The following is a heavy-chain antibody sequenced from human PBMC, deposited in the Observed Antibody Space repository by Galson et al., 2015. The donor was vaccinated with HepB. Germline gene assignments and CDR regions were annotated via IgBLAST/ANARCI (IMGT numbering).Heavy chain of an antibody. D-gene: IGHD5-24*01. J-gene: IGHJ4*02. Sequence: SETLSLTCTVSGGSISSSSYYWGWIRQPPGKGLEWIGSIYYSGSTYYNPSLKSRVTISVDTSKNQFSLKLSSVTAADTAVYYCASLEMATNSGFDYWGQGTLVTVSS. CDR2: IYYSGST. V-gene: IGHV4-39*01. CDR1: GGSISSSSYY. CDR3: ASLEMATNSGFDY.